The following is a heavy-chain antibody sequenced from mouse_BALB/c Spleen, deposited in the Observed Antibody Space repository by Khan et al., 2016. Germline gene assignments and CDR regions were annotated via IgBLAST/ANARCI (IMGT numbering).Heavy chain of an antibody. D-gene: IGHD1-1*01. CDR2: IWAGGST. Sequence: VKLLESGPGLVAPSQSLSITCTVSGFSLTNSGVHWVRQPPGKGLDWLGVIWAGGSTDYNSALMSRLSITKDNSQNQDFLEMNSLQTDDTAMYYCASDDHYYDAWFASWGQVTLVTVSA. J-gene: IGHJ3*01. CDR1: GFSLTNSG. V-gene: IGHV2-9*02. CDR3: ASDDHYYDAWFAS.